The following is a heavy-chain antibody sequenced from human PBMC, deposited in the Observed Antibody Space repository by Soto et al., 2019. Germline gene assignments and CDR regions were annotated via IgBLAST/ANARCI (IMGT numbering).Heavy chain of an antibody. D-gene: IGHD3-22*01. V-gene: IGHV4-39*01. J-gene: IGHJ5*02. Sequence: PSETLSLTCSVSGDSISNSRFYWAWIRQPPGEGLEWIGSIYHTGNAYYNPSLKSRVTISVDTSKNQFSLKLTSVTAADAALYYCARDFFDSSDYTTNWFDPWGRELWSPSPQ. CDR3: ARDFFDSSDYTTNWFDP. CDR2: IYHTGNA. CDR1: GDSISNSRFY.